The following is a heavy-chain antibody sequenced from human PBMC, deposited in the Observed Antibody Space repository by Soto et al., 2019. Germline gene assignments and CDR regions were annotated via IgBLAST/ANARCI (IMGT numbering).Heavy chain of an antibody. CDR1: GGSFSGYY. J-gene: IGHJ5*02. CDR3: AREGVTMGRGGIRPQRNLFDP. V-gene: IGHV4-34*01. Sequence: PSETLSLTCAVHGGSFSGYYWSWIRQPPGKGLEWIGEINHSGSTNYNPSLKSRVTISVDTSKNQSSLKLSSVTAADTAVYYCAREGVTMGRGGIRPQRNLFDPCGQGTLVTVSS. CDR2: INHSGST. D-gene: IGHD3-10*01.